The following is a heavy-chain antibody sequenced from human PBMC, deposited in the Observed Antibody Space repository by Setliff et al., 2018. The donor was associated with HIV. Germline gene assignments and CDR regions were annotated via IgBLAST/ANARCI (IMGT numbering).Heavy chain of an antibody. Sequence: SVKVSCKTSGYTFTAYYMHWVRQAPGQGLEWVGGIIPIFGTANYAQKFQGRVAITADESTSTAYMELDSLRVEDTAVYYCARSGSGWAITTDYYLDVWGKGTTVTVSS. J-gene: IGHJ6*03. CDR1: GYTFTAYY. D-gene: IGHD6-19*01. V-gene: IGHV1-69*13. CDR2: IIPIFGTA. CDR3: ARSGSGWAITTDYYLDV.